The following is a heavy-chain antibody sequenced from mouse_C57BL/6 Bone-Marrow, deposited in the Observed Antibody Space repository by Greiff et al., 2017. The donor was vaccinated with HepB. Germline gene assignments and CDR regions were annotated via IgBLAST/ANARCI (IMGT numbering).Heavy chain of an antibody. CDR3: ARRGYYGSSPYYFDY. D-gene: IGHD1-1*01. J-gene: IGHJ2*01. CDR1: GYAFSSYW. CDR2: IYPGDGDT. V-gene: IGHV1-80*01. Sequence: QVQLKESGAELVKPGASVKISCKASGYAFSSYWMNWVKQRPGKGLEWIGQIYPGDGDTNYNGKFKGKATLTADKSSSTAYMQLSSLTSEDSAVYFCARRGYYGSSPYYFDYWGQGTTLTVSS.